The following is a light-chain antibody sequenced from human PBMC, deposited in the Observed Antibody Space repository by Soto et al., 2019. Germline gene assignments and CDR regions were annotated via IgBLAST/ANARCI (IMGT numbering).Light chain of an antibody. V-gene: IGLV2-14*01. CDR3: SSYTSSSTPRV. Sequence: QSALTQPASVSGSPGQSITICTGTSSDVGGYNYVSWYQQHPGKAPKLMIYDVSNRPSGVSNRFSGSKSGNTASLTISGLQAEDEADYYCSSYTSSSTPRVFGGGTKLTVL. CDR2: DVS. J-gene: IGLJ3*02. CDR1: SSDVGGYNY.